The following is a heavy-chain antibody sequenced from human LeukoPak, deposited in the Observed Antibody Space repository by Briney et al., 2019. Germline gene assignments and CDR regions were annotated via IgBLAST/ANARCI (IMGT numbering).Heavy chain of an antibody. CDR3: ASRPAYGDYAYDG. Sequence: GASVKVSCKASGGTFSSYAISWVRQAPGQGLEWMGGIIPIFGTANYAQKFQGRVTITADESTSTAYMELSSLRSEDTAVYYCASRPAYGDYAYDGWGQGTLVTVSS. CDR1: GGTFSSYA. D-gene: IGHD4-17*01. J-gene: IGHJ4*02. V-gene: IGHV1-69*13. CDR2: IIPIFGTA.